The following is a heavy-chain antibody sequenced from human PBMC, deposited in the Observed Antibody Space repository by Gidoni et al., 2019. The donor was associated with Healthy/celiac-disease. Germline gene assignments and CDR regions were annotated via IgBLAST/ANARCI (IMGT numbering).Heavy chain of an antibody. V-gene: IGHV4-38-2*02. CDR2: IYHSGST. CDR1: GYSISSGYY. J-gene: IGHJ4*02. CDR3: ARGRRYYYDSSEGPPRGGSVLG. Sequence: QVQLQESGPGLVKPSETLSLTCTVSGYSISSGYYWGWIRQPPGKGLEWIGSIYHSGSTYYNPSLKSRVTISVDTSKNQFSLKLSSVTAADTAVYYCARGRRYYYDSSEGPPRGGSVLGWGQGTLVTVSS. D-gene: IGHD3-22*01.